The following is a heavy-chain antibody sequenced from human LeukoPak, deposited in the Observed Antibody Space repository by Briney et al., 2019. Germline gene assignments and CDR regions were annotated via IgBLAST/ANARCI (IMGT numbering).Heavy chain of an antibody. J-gene: IGHJ4*02. CDR2: IWYDGSNK. CDR3: ARYGYSSGWYDY. V-gene: IGHV3-33*08. D-gene: IGHD6-19*01. Sequence: HPGRSLRLSCAASGFTFSSYAMHWVRQAPGKGLEWVAVIWYDGSNKYYADSVKGRFTISRDNSKNTLYLQMNSLRAEDTAVYYCARYGYSSGWYDYWGQGTLVTVSS. CDR1: GFTFSSYA.